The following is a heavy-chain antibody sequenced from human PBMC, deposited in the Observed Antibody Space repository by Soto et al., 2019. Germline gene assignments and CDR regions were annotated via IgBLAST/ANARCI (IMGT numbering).Heavy chain of an antibody. CDR1: GFTFSSYG. CDR2: ISYDGSNK. V-gene: IGHV3-30*18. CDR3: AKDVIAAAGTGWFDP. Sequence: GGSLRLSCAASGFTFSSYGMHWVRQAPGKGLEWVAVISYDGSNKYYADSVKGRFTISRDNSKNTLYLQMNSLRAEDTAVYYCAKDVIAAAGTGWFDPWGQGTLVTVSS. J-gene: IGHJ5*02. D-gene: IGHD6-13*01.